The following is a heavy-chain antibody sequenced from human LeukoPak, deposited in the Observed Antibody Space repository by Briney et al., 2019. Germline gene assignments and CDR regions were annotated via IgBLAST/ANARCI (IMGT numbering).Heavy chain of an antibody. V-gene: IGHV4-39*01. CDR1: GGSISSTTYY. CDR2: MFYSGSP. D-gene: IGHD3-10*01. CDR3: ARHSEYYSGAGSASGYFDY. J-gene: IGHJ4*02. Sequence: PSETLSLTCTVSGGSISSTTYYWGWIRQPPGKGLEWIGSMFYSGSPYYNPSLKSRVTISVDTSKNQFSLKLSSVTAADTAVSSCARHSEYYSGAGSASGYFDYRGQGTLVTASS.